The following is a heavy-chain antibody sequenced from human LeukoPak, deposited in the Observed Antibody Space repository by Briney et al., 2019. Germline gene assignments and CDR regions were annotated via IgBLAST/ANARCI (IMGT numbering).Heavy chain of an antibody. J-gene: IGHJ4*02. V-gene: IGHV3-23*01. Sequence: GGSLRLSCAASGFTFDDYGMSWVREALGKGLEWVSGICGSSGSTYYADSLKGRFTVSRDNSKKTLYLQMKRLRDEETAVYYFAKDGGQGADYWGQGTLVTVSS. CDR3: AKDGGQGADY. CDR2: ICGSSGST. CDR1: GFTFDDYG. D-gene: IGHD3-16*01.